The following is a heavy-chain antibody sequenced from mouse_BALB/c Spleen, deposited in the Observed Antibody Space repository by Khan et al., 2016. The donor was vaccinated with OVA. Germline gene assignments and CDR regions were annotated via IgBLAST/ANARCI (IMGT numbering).Heavy chain of an antibody. D-gene: IGHD2-2*01. Sequence: QVQLQQPGAELVRPGASVKPSCKASGYTFTSYWMNWVKQRPGHGLEWIGRIDPSDSETHYNQMFKDKATLTVDKSSSTAYMQLSSLTSEDSAVYYCARREKYGYDPAWFAYWGQGTLVTVSA. CDR3: ARREKYGYDPAWFAY. J-gene: IGHJ3*01. CDR2: IDPSDSET. CDR1: GYTFTSYW. V-gene: IGHV1-61*01.